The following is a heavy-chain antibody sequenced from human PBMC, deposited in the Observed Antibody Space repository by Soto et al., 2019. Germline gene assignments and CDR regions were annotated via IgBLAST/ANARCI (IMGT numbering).Heavy chain of an antibody. CDR1: GGSISRNSYY. V-gene: IGHV4-39*01. D-gene: IGHD1-1*01. CDR3: ARHDWNGVDY. Sequence: QMQLQESGPGLVKPSETLSLTCTVSGGSISRNSYYWGWIRQPPGKGLEWIGSIYYSGSTYYNPSLRSRVTISVDTSKNQCSLKLSSVTAADTAVYYCARHDWNGVDYWGQGTLVTVSS. J-gene: IGHJ4*02. CDR2: IYYSGST.